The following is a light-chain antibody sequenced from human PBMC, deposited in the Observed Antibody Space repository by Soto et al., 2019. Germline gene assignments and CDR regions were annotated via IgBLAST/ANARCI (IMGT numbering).Light chain of an antibody. Sequence: DIPMTQSPSTLSASIGDRVTITCRASQSPRTWLAWFQQKPGKAPKGLIYKVSSLESGVPPRFSGSGSETLFTLTIDSLQPDDFATYYCLQYDTYPWTFGQGTKVEIK. CDR2: KVS. CDR3: LQYDTYPWT. CDR1: QSPRTW. V-gene: IGKV1-5*03. J-gene: IGKJ1*01.